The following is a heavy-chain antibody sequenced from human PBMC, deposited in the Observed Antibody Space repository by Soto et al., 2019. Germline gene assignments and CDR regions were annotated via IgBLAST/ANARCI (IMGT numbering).Heavy chain of an antibody. CDR3: AKDIYDYYDSSGSAYYFDY. D-gene: IGHD3-22*01. CDR1: GFTFSSYA. V-gene: IGHV3-23*01. J-gene: IGHJ4*02. Sequence: PGGSLRLSCAASGFTFSSYAMSWVRQAPGKGLEWVSAISGSGGSTYYADSVKGRFTISRDNSKNTLYLQMNSLRAEDTAVYYCAKDIYDYYDSSGSAYYFDYWGQGTLVTVSS. CDR2: ISGSGGST.